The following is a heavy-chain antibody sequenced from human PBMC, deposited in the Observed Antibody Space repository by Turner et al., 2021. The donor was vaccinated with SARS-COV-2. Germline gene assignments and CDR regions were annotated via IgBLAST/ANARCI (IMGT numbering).Heavy chain of an antibody. CDR1: GGSISSSSYY. V-gene: IGHV4-39*01. J-gene: IGHJ2*01. CDR3: VTPSVSYDSSGYFHFDL. Sequence: QLQLQESGPGLVKPSETLSLTCTVSGGSISSSSYYWGWIRQPPGKGLEWIGSIYYSGSTYYNPSLKSRVTISVDTSKNQFSLKLSSVTAADTAVYYCVTPSVSYDSSGYFHFDLWGRGTLVTVSS. D-gene: IGHD3-22*01. CDR2: IYYSGST.